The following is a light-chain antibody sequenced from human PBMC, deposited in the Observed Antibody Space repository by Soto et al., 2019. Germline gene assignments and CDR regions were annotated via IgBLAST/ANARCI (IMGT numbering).Light chain of an antibody. CDR2: TAS. CDR1: QSLNTA. CDR3: QQHISYPRT. J-gene: IGKJ1*01. V-gene: IGKV1-5*03. Sequence: GDRVTITCRASQSLNTALAWYQQKPGKAPRLLIYTASNLESGVPSRFSDSGSGTEFTLTISSLQPDDFATYYCQQHISYPRTFGQGTKVEIK.